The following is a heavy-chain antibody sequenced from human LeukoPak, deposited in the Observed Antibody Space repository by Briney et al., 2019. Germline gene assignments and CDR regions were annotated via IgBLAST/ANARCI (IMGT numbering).Heavy chain of an antibody. V-gene: IGHV3-30*18. CDR1: GFTFSSYG. CDR2: ISYDGSNK. CDR3: AKDHQWLVLSNWFDP. J-gene: IGHJ5*02. Sequence: GGSLRLSCAASGFTFSSYGMHWVRQAPGKGLEWVAVISYDGSNKYYADSVKGRFTISRDNSKNTLYLQMNSLRAEDTAVYYCAKDHQWLVLSNWFDPWGQGTLVTVSS. D-gene: IGHD6-19*01.